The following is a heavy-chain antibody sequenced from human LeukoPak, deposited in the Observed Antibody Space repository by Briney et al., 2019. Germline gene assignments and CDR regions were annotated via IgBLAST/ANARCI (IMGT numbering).Heavy chain of an antibody. CDR3: VREARAGNWFDP. V-gene: IGHV1-2*02. J-gene: IGHJ5*02. CDR1: GYTFTSYY. CDR2: INPDSGGT. Sequence: ASAKVSCKASGYTFTSYYIHWVRQAPGQGLEWMGWINPDSGGTNNAQQFQGRVTMTRDTSISTVYMDLSRLRSDDTAMYYCVREARAGNWFDPWGQGTLVIVSS.